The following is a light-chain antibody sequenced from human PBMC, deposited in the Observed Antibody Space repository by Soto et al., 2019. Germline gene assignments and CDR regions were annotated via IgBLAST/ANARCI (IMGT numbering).Light chain of an antibody. V-gene: IGLV2-8*01. CDR1: STDVGAYNY. J-gene: IGLJ1*01. CDR3: SSYAGSNSFV. CDR2: EVT. Sequence: QSALTQPPSASGSPGQSVTISCTGTSTDVGAYNYVSWYQQRHGKAPKLMIFEVTKRPSGVPDRFSGSKSGNTASLTVSGVQADDEADYYCSSYAGSNSFVFGTGTKLTVL.